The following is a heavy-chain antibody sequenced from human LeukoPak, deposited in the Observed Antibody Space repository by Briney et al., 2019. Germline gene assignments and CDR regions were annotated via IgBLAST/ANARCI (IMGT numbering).Heavy chain of an antibody. D-gene: IGHD6-19*01. CDR3: AKGGYSSGWYGDH. J-gene: IGHJ4*02. Sequence: GGSLRLSCAASGFTFDDYGMHWVRQAPGKGLEWVSGISWNSGTVVYADSVRGRFTISRDNAKNSVYLQMNSLKAEDTALYYRAKGGYSSGWYGDHWGQGTLVTVSS. CDR1: GFTFDDYG. CDR2: ISWNSGTV. V-gene: IGHV3-9*01.